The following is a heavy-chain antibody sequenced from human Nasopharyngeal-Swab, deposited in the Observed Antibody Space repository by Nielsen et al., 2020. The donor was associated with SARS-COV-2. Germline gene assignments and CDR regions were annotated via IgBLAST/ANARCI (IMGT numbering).Heavy chain of an antibody. Sequence: SETLSLTCAVYGGSFSGYYWSWIRQPPGKGLEWIGQINHSGSTNYNPSLKSRVTISVDTSKNQFSLKLSSVTAADTAVYYCARHPLHDYGDYDLPYYYYYMDVWGKGTTVTVSS. V-gene: IGHV4-34*01. D-gene: IGHD4-17*01. CDR3: ARHPLHDYGDYDLPYYYYYMDV. J-gene: IGHJ6*03. CDR1: GGSFSGYY. CDR2: INHSGST.